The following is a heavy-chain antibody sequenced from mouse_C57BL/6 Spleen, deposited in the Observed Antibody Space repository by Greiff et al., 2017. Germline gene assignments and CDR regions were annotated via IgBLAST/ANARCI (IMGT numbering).Heavy chain of an antibody. V-gene: IGHV1-84*01. CDR1: GYTFTDYY. J-gene: IGHJ2*01. Sequence: LVESGPELVKPGASVKISCKASGYTFTDYYINWVKQRPGQGLEWIGWIYPGSGNTKYNEKFKGKATLTVDTSSSTAYMQLSSLTSEDSAVYFCARGEHYYGSSYALDYWGQGTTLTVSS. CDR3: ARGEHYYGSSYALDY. CDR2: IYPGSGNT. D-gene: IGHD1-1*01.